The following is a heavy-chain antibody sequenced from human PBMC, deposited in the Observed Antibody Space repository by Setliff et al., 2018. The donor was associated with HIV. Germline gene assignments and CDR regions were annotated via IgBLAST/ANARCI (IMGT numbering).Heavy chain of an antibody. CDR1: GGSFSGYY. CDR3: AREGGTGRSSWYGAYWYDP. CDR2: INHSGKT. V-gene: IGHV4-34*01. D-gene: IGHD6-13*01. Sequence: SETLSLTCAVYGGSFSGYYWTWIRQPPGKGLEWIGDINHSGKTNYNRSLKSRVTISLDTSKNQFSLRLTSVTAADTAVYYCAREGGTGRSSWYGAYWYDPWGQGNPVTVSS. J-gene: IGHJ5*02.